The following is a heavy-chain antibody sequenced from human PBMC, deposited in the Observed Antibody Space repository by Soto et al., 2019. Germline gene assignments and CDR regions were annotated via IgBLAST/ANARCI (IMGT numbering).Heavy chain of an antibody. CDR3: ARRGPYSDILTGYPHDAFDI. D-gene: IGHD3-9*01. Sequence: PGGSLRLSCAASGFTFSSYWMSWVRQAPGKGLEWVANIKQDGSEKYYVDSVKGRFTISRDNAKNSLYLQMNSLRAEDTAVHYCARRGPYSDILTGYPHDAFDIWGQGTMVTVSS. CDR1: GFTFSSYW. V-gene: IGHV3-7*01. J-gene: IGHJ3*02. CDR2: IKQDGSEK.